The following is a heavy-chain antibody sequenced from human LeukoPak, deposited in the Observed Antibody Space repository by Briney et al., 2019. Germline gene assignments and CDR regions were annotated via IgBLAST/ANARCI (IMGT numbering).Heavy chain of an antibody. V-gene: IGHV4-34*01. CDR2: INHSGST. CDR1: GGSFSGYY. D-gene: IGHD3-3*01. Sequence: SETLSLTCAVYGGSFSGYYWSWIRQPPGKGLEWIGEINHSGSTNYNPSLKSRVTISVDTSKNQFSLKLSSVTAADTAVYYCARASPGIWSGYYKRYYYYYMDVWGKGTTVTVSS. J-gene: IGHJ6*03. CDR3: ARASPGIWSGYYKRYYYYYMDV.